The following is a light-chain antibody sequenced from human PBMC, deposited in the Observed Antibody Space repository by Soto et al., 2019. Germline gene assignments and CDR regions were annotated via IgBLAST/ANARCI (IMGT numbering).Light chain of an antibody. Sequence: EIVLTQSPGSLSLSPGERATLSCRASQSVSSTFFAWYQQRPGQAPRLLMYGASSRATGIPERFSGSGSGTAFTLTISRLEPESFPLYYCQQFDSSVTFGQGPKVPLK. J-gene: IGKJ1*01. CDR1: QSVSSTF. V-gene: IGKV3-20*01. CDR2: GAS. CDR3: QQFDSSVT.